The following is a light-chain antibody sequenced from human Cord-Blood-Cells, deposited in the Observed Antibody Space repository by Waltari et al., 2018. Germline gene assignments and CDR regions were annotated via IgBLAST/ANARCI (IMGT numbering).Light chain of an antibody. CDR3: QAWDGSYV. J-gene: IGLJ1*01. CDR2: QDS. V-gene: IGLV3-1*01. CDR1: KLGDKY. Sequence: SYELTQPPSVSVPPGQTASITCSGDKLGDKYACWYQQKPGQSPVLVIYQDSKRPSGIPERFSGSNSGNTATLTISGTQAMDEADYYCQAWDGSYVFGTGTKVTVL.